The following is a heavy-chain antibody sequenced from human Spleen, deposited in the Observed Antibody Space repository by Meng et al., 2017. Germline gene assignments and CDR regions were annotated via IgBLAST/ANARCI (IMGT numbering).Heavy chain of an antibody. Sequence: GESLKISCAASGFTFSSYEMNWVRQAPGKGLEWVSYISSSGSTIYYADSVKGRFTISRDNSKNTLYLQMNSLRAEDTAVYYCARIRYYGMDVWGQGTTVTVSS. V-gene: IGHV3-48*03. J-gene: IGHJ6*02. CDR3: ARIRYYGMDV. CDR1: GFTFSSYE. CDR2: ISSSGSTI.